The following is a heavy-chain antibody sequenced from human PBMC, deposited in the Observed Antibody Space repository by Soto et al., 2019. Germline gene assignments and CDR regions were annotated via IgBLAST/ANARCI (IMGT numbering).Heavy chain of an antibody. CDR2: IKEDGSEK. CDR1: GVIFSNYW. V-gene: IGHV3-7*01. J-gene: IGHJ4*02. D-gene: IGHD2-15*01. CDR3: ATEGRWGYCGGGSCLKNDY. Sequence: EVQLVESGGGLVQPGGSLRLSCAASGVIFSNYWMTWVRQAPGKGLEWVASIKEDGSEKYYVDSVKGRFTISRDNAKRSCYLQMNSLRAEYTALYYGATEGRWGYCGGGSCLKNDYWGPGTLVPGSS.